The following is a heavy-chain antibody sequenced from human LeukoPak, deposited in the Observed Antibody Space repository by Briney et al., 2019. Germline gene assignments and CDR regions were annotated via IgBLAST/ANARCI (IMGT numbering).Heavy chain of an antibody. J-gene: IGHJ3*01. CDR3: ARVRAADLPGAFDV. CDR1: GFTFSNYD. CDR2: IGTDDEA. D-gene: IGHD1-14*01. V-gene: IGHV3-13*04. Sequence: GGSLRLSCAASGFTFSNYDMHWVRQPTGKGLEWVSVIGTDDEAYYSGSVKGRFTVSRENAKNSLCLEMNNLRAGDTAVYYCARVRAADLPGAFDVWGLGTMVTVSS.